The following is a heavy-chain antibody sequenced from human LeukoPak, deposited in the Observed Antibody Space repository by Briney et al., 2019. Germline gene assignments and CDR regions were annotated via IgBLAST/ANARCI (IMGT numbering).Heavy chain of an antibody. CDR2: IRYDGSNK. CDR1: GFTFSSYA. D-gene: IGHD1-26*01. CDR3: AKEYGPRWEGLFDY. V-gene: IGHV3-30*02. J-gene: IGHJ4*02. Sequence: PGGSLRLSCAASGFTFSSYAMHWVRQAPGKGLEWVAFIRYDGSNKYYADSVKGRFTISRDNSKNTLYLQMNSLRAEDTAVYYCAKEYGPRWEGLFDYWGQGTLVTVSS.